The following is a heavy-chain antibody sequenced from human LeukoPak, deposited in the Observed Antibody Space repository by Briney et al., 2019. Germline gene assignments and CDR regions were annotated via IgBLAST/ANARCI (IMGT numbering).Heavy chain of an antibody. CDR1: GGSFSGYY. CDR2: INHSGST. V-gene: IGHV4-34*01. J-gene: IGHJ6*02. D-gene: IGHD3-3*01. CDR3: ATGPPSGYYPHYHYYGMDV. Sequence: PSETLSLTCAVYGGSFSGYYWSWIRQPPGKGLEWIGEINHSGSTNYNPSLKSRVTISVDTSKNQFSLKLSSVTAADTAVYYCATGPPSGYYPHYHYYGMDVWGQGTTVTVSS.